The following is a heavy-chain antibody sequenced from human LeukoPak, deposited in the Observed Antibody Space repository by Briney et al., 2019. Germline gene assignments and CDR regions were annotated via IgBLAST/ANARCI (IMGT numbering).Heavy chain of an antibody. Sequence: PSDTLSLTCAVSGYSISGSNWWGWIRQPPGKGLEWIGYIYYSGNIYYNPSLKSRLTMSVDTSKNQFSLKLSSVTAVDTAVYYCARMSSSIRNWYFDLWGRGTLVTVSS. D-gene: IGHD3-9*01. V-gene: IGHV4-28*05. CDR2: IYYSGNI. CDR1: GYSISGSNW. CDR3: ARMSSSIRNWYFDL. J-gene: IGHJ2*01.